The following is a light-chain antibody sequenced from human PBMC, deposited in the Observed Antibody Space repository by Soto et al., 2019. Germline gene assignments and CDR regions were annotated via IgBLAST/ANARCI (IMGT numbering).Light chain of an antibody. V-gene: IGKV1-39*01. Sequence: DIQMTQSPSSLSASVGDRVTITCLASQSISSYLNWYQQKPGKAPKLLIYAASSLQSGVPSRFSGSGSGKDFTLTISSLQPEDFASYYFKQSYSTQRTFRKGTKVDIX. CDR2: AAS. J-gene: IGKJ1*01. CDR3: KQSYSTQRT. CDR1: QSISSY.